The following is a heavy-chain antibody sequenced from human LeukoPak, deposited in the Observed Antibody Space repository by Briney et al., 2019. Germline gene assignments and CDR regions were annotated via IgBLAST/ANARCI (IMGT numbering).Heavy chain of an antibody. CDR1: GYTFTGYY. CDR2: INPNSGGT. CDR3: ASGRRYCSGGSCYSLGVY. D-gene: IGHD2-15*01. Sequence: ASVKVSCKASGYTFTGYYTHWVRQAPGQGLEWMGWINPNSGGTNYAQKFQGRVTMTRDTSISTAYMELSRLRSDDTAVYYCASGRRYCSGGSCYSLGVYWGQGTLVTVSS. J-gene: IGHJ4*02. V-gene: IGHV1-2*02.